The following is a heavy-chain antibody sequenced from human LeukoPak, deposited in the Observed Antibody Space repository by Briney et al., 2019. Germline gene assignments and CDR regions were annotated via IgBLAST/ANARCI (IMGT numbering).Heavy chain of an antibody. Sequence: PSETLSLTCTVSGGSITIHYWSWIRQPPGKGPEWIGYIYYSGTTNYNPSLKSRVTISVDTSKNQFSLKLSSVTAADTAVYYCATYSNSWYWFDPWGRGTLVTVSS. D-gene: IGHD6-13*01. CDR3: ATYSNSWYWFDP. V-gene: IGHV4-59*08. J-gene: IGHJ5*02. CDR2: IYYSGTT. CDR1: GGSITIHY.